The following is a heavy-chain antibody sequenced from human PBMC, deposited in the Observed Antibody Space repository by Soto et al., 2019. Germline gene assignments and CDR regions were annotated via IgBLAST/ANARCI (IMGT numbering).Heavy chain of an antibody. CDR3: ARRPFRGVRPYYFDF. J-gene: IGHJ4*02. CDR1: GYSFTSYW. D-gene: IGHD3-16*01. Sequence: GESLKISCKGSGYSFTSYWIGWMRLLPGKGLEWMGIIYPGDSDTRYSPSFQGQVTISTDKSITTAYLQWSSLKASDTAMYYCARRPFRGVRPYYFDFWAREPWSPSPQ. V-gene: IGHV5-51*01. CDR2: IYPGDSDT.